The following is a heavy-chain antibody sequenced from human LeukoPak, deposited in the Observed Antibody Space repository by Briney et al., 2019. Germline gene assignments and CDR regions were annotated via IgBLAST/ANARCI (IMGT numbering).Heavy chain of an antibody. D-gene: IGHD2-2*01. J-gene: IGHJ3*01. CDR1: GSTFSGFA. V-gene: IGHV3-23*01. CDR2: ISGSGDNT. CDR3: VVVVDTPDSDGFDV. Sequence: GGSLRLSCAAAGSTFSGFAMSWVRRPPGKGLEWVSGISGSGDNTLYADSVKGRFTISRDNARNTLSLQMNSLTIEDTAVYYCVVVVDTPDSDGFDVWGQGTMITVSS.